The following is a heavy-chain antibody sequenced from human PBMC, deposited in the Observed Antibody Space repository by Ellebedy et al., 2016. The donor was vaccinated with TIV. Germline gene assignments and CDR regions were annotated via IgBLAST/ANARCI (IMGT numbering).Heavy chain of an antibody. CDR1: GFTFSNYA. CDR2: FFSYDGST. CDR3: ARDDALDGGYLDS. J-gene: IGHJ4*02. Sequence: GESLKISCAASGFTFSNYAMSWVRQAPGKGLEWVSDFFSYDGSTHYTDSAKGRFTISRDNSKNTLFLQMNNLRVEDTAMYYCARDDALDGGYLDSWGQGTLVTVSS. V-gene: IGHV3-23*01. D-gene: IGHD3-16*01.